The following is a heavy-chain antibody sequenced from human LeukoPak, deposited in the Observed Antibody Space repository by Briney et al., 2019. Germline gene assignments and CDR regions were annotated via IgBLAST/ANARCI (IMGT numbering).Heavy chain of an antibody. CDR3: AQTIQLWFPFDY. D-gene: IGHD5-18*01. Sequence: SETLSLTCTVSGGSISSSSYYWGWIRQPPGKGLEWIGSIYYSGSIYYNPSLKSRVTISVDTSKNQFSLKLSSVTAADTAVYYCAQTIQLWFPFDYWGQGTLVTVSS. CDR1: GGSISSSSYY. V-gene: IGHV4-39*01. CDR2: IYYSGSI. J-gene: IGHJ4*02.